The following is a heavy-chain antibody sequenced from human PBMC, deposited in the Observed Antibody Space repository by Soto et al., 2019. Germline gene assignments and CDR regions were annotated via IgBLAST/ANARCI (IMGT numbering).Heavy chain of an antibody. D-gene: IGHD6-19*01. CDR3: ARVLVAGTNTDFDY. V-gene: IGHV4-38-2*01. Sequence: PSETLSLTCAVSGYSISSGYYWGWIRQPPGKGLEWIGSIYHSGSTYYNPSLKSRVTISVDTSKNQFSLKLSSVTAADTAVYYCARVLVAGTNTDFDYWGQGTLVTVSS. J-gene: IGHJ4*02. CDR1: GYSISSGYY. CDR2: IYHSGST.